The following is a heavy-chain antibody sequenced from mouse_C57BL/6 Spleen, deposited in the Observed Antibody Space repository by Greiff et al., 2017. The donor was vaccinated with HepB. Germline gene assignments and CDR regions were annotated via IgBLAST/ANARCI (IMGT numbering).Heavy chain of an antibody. J-gene: IGHJ2*01. D-gene: IGHD2-3*01. CDR2: IYPGGGYT. V-gene: IGHV1-63*01. Sequence: VQLQQSGAELVRPGTSVKMSCKASGYTFTNYWIGWAKQRPGHGLEWIGDIYPGGGYTNYNEKFKGKATLTADKSSSTAYMQFSSLTSEDSAIYYCARSYDGYYDYWGQGTTLTVSS. CDR3: ARSYDGYYDY. CDR1: GYTFTNYW.